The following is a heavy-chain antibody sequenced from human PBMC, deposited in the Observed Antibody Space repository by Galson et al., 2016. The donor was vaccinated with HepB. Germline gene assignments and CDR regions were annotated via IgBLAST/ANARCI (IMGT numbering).Heavy chain of an antibody. CDR3: AKGTTDLGDD. D-gene: IGHD4-11*01. V-gene: IGHV3-48*01. Sequence: SLRLSCAASGSTFRSFSMNWVRQALGKGLEWVSYISESGSTKYYADSVKGRFTISRDNAKNSVYLQMNSLRAEDTAVYYCAKGTTDLGDDWGQGIVVTVSS. CDR2: ISESGSTK. J-gene: IGHJ4*02. CDR1: GSTFRSFS.